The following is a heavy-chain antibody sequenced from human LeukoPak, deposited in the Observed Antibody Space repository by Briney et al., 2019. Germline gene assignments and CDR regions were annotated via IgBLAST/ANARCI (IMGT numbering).Heavy chain of an antibody. CDR2: INTDGNST. CDR3: ARELASGD. D-gene: IGHD6-13*01. CDR1: GFTFSTYW. Sequence: GGSLRLSCAASGFTFSTYWMHWVRQAPGKGLVWVSQINTDGNSTTYADSVKGRFTVSGDNAKNTLYLQMNSLRAEGTAVYYCARELASGDWGQGTLVTVSS. V-gene: IGHV3-74*01. J-gene: IGHJ4*02.